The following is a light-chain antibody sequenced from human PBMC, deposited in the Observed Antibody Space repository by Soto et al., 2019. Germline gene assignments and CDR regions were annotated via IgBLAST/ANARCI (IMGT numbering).Light chain of an antibody. CDR1: QSDSSSD. Sequence: EIVLTQSPGTLSLSPGERATLSCRASQSDSSSDLAWYQQKPGQAPRLLIYGASSRATGIPDRFSGSGSGTDLTLTISRLAPEDFAVYCCQQYGSSPYTFGQGTKLEIK. CDR3: QQYGSSPYT. V-gene: IGKV3-20*01. J-gene: IGKJ2*01. CDR2: GAS.